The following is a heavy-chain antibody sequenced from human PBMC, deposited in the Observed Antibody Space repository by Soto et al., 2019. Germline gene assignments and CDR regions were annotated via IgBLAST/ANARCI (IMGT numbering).Heavy chain of an antibody. CDR1: GASISGYH. CDR3: ARQQWLVLNAFDI. J-gene: IGHJ3*02. V-gene: IGHV4-59*01. CDR2: MSYSGST. Sequence: PSETLSLTCTVSGASISGYHWGWIRQPPGKGLEWIGSMSYSGSTYYNPSLKSRVTISVDTSKNQFSLKLSSVTAADTAVYYCARQQWLVLNAFDIWGQGTMVTVSS. D-gene: IGHD6-19*01.